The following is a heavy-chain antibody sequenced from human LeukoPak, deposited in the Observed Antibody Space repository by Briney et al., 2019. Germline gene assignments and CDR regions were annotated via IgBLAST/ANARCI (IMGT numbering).Heavy chain of an antibody. CDR3: ARPSEGGMRDAFDI. CDR1: GYSFTSYW. J-gene: IGHJ3*02. CDR2: IYPGDSDT. V-gene: IGHV5-51*01. D-gene: IGHD2-15*01. Sequence: GESLKISCKGSGYSFTSYWIAWVRQMPGKGLEWMGIIYPGDSDTRYSPSFEGQVTISADKSISTAYLQWSSLKASDTATYYCARPSEGGMRDAFDIWGQGTMVIVSA.